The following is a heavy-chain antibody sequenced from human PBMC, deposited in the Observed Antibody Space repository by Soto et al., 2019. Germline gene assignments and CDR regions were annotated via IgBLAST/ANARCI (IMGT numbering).Heavy chain of an antibody. Sequence: LRLSCAASGFTFSSYSMNWVRQAPGKGLEWVSYISSSSSTIYYADSVKGRFTISRDNAKNSLYLQMNSLRAEDTAVYYCARDPLIPPWGQGTLVTVSS. CDR2: ISSSSSTI. J-gene: IGHJ5*02. CDR1: GFTFSSYS. CDR3: ARDPLIPP. V-gene: IGHV3-48*01.